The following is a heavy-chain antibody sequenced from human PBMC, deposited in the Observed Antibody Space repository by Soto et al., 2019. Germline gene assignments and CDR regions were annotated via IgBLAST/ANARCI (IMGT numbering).Heavy chain of an antibody. CDR2: LIPIFGTA. CDR3: ARGWDHYDSSGLRTWFDP. J-gene: IGHJ5*02. V-gene: IGHV1-69*13. CDR1: GGTFSDYG. Sequence: SVKVSCKASGGTFSDYGINWVRRAPGQGLEWMGGLIPIFGTANYAQKFQGRVTITADEPTSTAYMELSSLRSEDTAVYYCARGWDHYDSSGLRTWFDPWGQGTLVTVSS. D-gene: IGHD3-22*01.